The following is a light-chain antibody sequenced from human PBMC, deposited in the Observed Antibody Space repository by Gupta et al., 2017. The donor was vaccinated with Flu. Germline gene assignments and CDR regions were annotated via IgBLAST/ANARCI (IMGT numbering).Light chain of an antibody. CDR1: SSDFTSHNS. CDR3: CSMTITHSRV. Sequence: QSALTQPRSVSGSPGQSVTISCTGSSSDFTSHNSVSWYQQYPGKGPKLIVYDFTKRPSGVPDRFSGSKSGNTVSLTVSGLQADDEADYYCCSMTITHSRVFGGGTKLTVL. J-gene: IGLJ3*02. CDR2: DFT. V-gene: IGLV2-11*01.